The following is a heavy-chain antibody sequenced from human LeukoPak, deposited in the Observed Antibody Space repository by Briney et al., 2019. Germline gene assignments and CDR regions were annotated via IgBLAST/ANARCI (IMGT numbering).Heavy chain of an antibody. J-gene: IGHJ6*02. D-gene: IGHD6-13*01. CDR2: IYYSGST. Sequence: SETLSLTCTVSGGSISSYYWSWIRQPPGKGLEWIGYIYYSGSTNYNPSLKSRVTISVDTSKNQFSLKLSSVTAADTAVYYCARDRSRRSSRNNYYYYGMDVWGQGTTVTVSS. CDR3: ARDRSRRSSRNNYYYYGMDV. V-gene: IGHV4-59*01. CDR1: GGSISSYY.